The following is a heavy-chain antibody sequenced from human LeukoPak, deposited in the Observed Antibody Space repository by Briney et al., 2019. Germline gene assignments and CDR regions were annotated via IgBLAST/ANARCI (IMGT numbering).Heavy chain of an antibody. D-gene: IGHD2-15*01. CDR1: GGSISSYY. CDR3: ARTVPCSGGSCYPHLVFEFDP. V-gene: IGHV4-59*01. CDR2: IYYSGST. J-gene: IGHJ5*02. Sequence: SETLSLTCTVSGGSISSYYWSWIRQPPGKGLEWIGYIYYSGSTNYNPSLKSRVTISVDTSKNQFSLKLSSVTAADTAVYYCARTVPCSGGSCYPHLVFEFDPWGQGTLVTVSS.